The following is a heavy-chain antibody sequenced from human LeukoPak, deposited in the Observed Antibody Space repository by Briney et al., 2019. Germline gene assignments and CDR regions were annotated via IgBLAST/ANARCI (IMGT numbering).Heavy chain of an antibody. V-gene: IGHV4-39*07. CDR1: GDSFSSRSHY. D-gene: IGHD6-13*01. CDR3: AGGSSS. Sequence: SSETLSLTCTVSGDSFSSRSHYWGWIRQPPGKGLEWIGSIYHSGSTYYNPSLESRVTISVDASRNQFSLKLSSVTAADTAVYYCAGGSSSWGQGTLVTVSS. CDR2: IYHSGST. J-gene: IGHJ4*02.